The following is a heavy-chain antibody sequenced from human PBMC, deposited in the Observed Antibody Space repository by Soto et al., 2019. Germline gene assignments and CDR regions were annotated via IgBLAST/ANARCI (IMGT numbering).Heavy chain of an antibody. D-gene: IGHD2-15*01. V-gene: IGHV4-39*01. CDR1: GVSISDISYC. CDR2: MFYSGAT. CDR3: ARHKSGSDWLDP. J-gene: IGHJ5*02. Sequence: SETLSLTCTVSGVSISDISYCWGWIRQPPGKGLQWIGCMFYSGATYYNPSLKNRVTLSVDTSNNEFSLKLVSVTAPDTAVYYCARHKSGSDWLDPWGQGTLVTVSS.